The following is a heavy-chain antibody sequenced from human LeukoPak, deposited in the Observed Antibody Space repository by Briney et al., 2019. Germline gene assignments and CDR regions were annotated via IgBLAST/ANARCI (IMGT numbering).Heavy chain of an antibody. V-gene: IGHV3-7*01. CDR1: GFTFSSYW. Sequence: GGSLRLSCAASGFTFSSYWMSWVRQAPGKGLEWVGNIKQDGSEKYQVDSVKGRFTISRNNAKNSQYLQINSLRAEDTAVYYCARVPGCSSTSCYQALYYYYYYMDVWGKGTTVTVSS. CDR2: IKQDGSEK. D-gene: IGHD2-2*01. J-gene: IGHJ6*03. CDR3: ARVPGCSSTSCYQALYYYYYYMDV.